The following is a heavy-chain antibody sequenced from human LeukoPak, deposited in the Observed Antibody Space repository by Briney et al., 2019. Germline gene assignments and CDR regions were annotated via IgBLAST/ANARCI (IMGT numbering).Heavy chain of an antibody. V-gene: IGHV3-74*01. CDR1: GFTFNNYW. CDR3: GGRRPRINYGGNSDDAFDI. Sequence: GGSLRLSCAASGFTFNNYWMHWIRQAPGKGLVWVSRINTYGSSTNYADSVKGRFTISRDNAKNTLYLQMNSLTAEDTAVYYCGGRRPRINYGGNSDDAFDIWGQGTMVTVSP. J-gene: IGHJ3*02. CDR2: INTYGSST. D-gene: IGHD4-23*01.